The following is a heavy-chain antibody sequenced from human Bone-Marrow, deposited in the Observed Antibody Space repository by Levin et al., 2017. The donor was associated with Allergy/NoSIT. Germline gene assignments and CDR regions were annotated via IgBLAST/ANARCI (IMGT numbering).Heavy chain of an antibody. J-gene: IGHJ6*02. CDR2: ISSSSSYI. D-gene: IGHD2-15*01. CDR3: ARVLGYCSGGSCYPDYYYYGMDV. CDR1: GFTFSSYS. Sequence: GGSLRLSCAASGFTFSSYSMNWVRQAPGKGLEWVSSISSSSSYIYYADSVKGRFTISRDNAKNSLYLQMNSLRAEDTAVYYCARVLGYCSGGSCYPDYYYYGMDVWGQGTTVTVSS. V-gene: IGHV3-21*01.